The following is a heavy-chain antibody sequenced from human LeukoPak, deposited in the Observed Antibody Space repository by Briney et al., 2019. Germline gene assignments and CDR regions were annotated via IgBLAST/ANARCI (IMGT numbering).Heavy chain of an antibody. V-gene: IGHV4-59*01. CDR3: ARVKLIRGYSYGYELLDY. CDR2: IYYSGST. Sequence: SETLSLTCAVYGGSFSGYYWSWIRQPPGKGLEWIGYIYYSGSTNYNPSLKSRVTISVDTSKNQFSLKLSSVTAADTAVYYCARVKLIRGYSYGYELLDYWGQGTLVTVSS. D-gene: IGHD5-18*01. J-gene: IGHJ4*02. CDR1: GGSFSGYY.